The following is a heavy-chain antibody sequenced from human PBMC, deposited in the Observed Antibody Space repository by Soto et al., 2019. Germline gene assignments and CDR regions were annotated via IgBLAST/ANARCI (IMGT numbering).Heavy chain of an antibody. D-gene: IGHD5-18*01. CDR1: GGTFNNYP. Sequence: QVQLEQSGAEVRKPGSSVKVSCKASGGTFNNYPITWVRQAPGQGLEWMGSTIPIYGTANYAQMLQGRVTITVDESTSTAYMELSTLTSEDTAVYYCARGSGYSADDHYYYFDMDVWGQATTVTVSS. J-gene: IGHJ6*02. CDR3: ARGSGYSADDHYYYFDMDV. CDR2: TIPIYGTA. V-gene: IGHV1-69*18.